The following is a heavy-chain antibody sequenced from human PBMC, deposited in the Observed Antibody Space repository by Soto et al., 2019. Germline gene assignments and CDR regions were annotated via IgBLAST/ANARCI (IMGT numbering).Heavy chain of an antibody. CDR3: ARGWSGAAGTGYYYYYYGMDV. J-gene: IGHJ6*02. CDR2: INHSGST. CDR1: GGSFSGYY. V-gene: IGHV4-34*01. Sequence: SETLSLTCAVYGGSFSGYYWSWIRQPPGKGLEWIGEINHSGSTNYNPSLKSRVTISVDTSKNQFSLKLSSVTAADTAVYYCARGWSGAAGTGYYYYYYGMDVWGQGTTVT. D-gene: IGHD6-13*01.